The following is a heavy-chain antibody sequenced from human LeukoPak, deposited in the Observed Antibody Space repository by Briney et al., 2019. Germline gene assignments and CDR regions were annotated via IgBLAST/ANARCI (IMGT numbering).Heavy chain of an antibody. CDR2: IYTSGST. V-gene: IGHV4-61*02. D-gene: IGHD5-24*01. CDR3: ARRSRDGYSSFDY. Sequence: SQTLSLTCTVSGGSISNGSYYWSWIRQPAGKGLEWIGRIYTSGSTNYNPSLKSRGTISVDTSKNQFSLKLSSVTAADTAVYYCARRSRDGYSSFDYWGQGTLVTVSS. J-gene: IGHJ4*02. CDR1: GGSISNGSYY.